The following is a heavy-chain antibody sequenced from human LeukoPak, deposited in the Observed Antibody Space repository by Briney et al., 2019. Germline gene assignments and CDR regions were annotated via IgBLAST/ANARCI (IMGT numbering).Heavy chain of an antibody. Sequence: GGSLRLSCAASGFNYSAYNMNWVRQAPGKGLEWVASITSSSAYIYYGDSVKGRVRISRDNAKNSLYLQMTALIAEDTAVYYCARDPPNNSYDFDYWGQGILVTVSS. J-gene: IGHJ4*02. CDR3: ARDPPNNSYDFDY. CDR2: ITSSSAYI. CDR1: GFNYSAYN. V-gene: IGHV3-21*01. D-gene: IGHD5-18*01.